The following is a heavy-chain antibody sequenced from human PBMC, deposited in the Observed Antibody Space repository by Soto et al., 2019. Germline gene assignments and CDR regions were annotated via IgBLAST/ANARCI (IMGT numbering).Heavy chain of an antibody. D-gene: IGHD2-8*02. Sequence: PSETLSLTCTVSGGSISSYYWSWIRQPPGKGLEWIGYIYYSGSTNYNPPLKSRITISVDTSKNQFSLKLSSVTAADTAVYYCGKFSLRGGALFSWSVLDFWAQGTMDTVSS. CDR2: IYYSGST. CDR3: GKFSLRGGALFSWSVLDF. J-gene: IGHJ3*01. CDR1: GGSISSYY. V-gene: IGHV4-59*08.